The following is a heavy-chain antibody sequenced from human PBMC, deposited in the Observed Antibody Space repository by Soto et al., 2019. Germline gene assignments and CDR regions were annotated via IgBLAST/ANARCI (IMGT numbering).Heavy chain of an antibody. J-gene: IGHJ4*02. D-gene: IGHD3-10*01. V-gene: IGHV1-18*01. CDR3: TRVGYYGSGTSDD. CDR2: TSPYNGHT. CDR1: GYTFRSYG. Sequence: QVQLVQSGAEVKKPGASVKVSCKTSGYTFRSYGISWVRQAPGQGLEWMGWTSPYNGHTNYAQKFQGRVTMTTDTSTTTAYMELRSLRYDDTAMYYCTRVGYYGSGTSDDWGQGTLVTVSS.